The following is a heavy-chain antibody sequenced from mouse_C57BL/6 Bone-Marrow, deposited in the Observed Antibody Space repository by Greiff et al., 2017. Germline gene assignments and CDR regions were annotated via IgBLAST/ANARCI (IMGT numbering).Heavy chain of an antibody. V-gene: IGHV1-5*01. D-gene: IGHD2-12*01. CDR1: GYTFTSYW. CDR3: TRFFPLRPWFAY. Sequence: EVQLQQSGTVLARPGASVKMSCKTSGYTFTSYWMHWVKQRPGQGLEWIGAIYPGNSDTSYNQKFKGKAKLTAVTSASTAYMELSSLTNEDSAVYYCTRFFPLRPWFAYWGQGTLVTVSA. CDR2: IYPGNSDT. J-gene: IGHJ3*01.